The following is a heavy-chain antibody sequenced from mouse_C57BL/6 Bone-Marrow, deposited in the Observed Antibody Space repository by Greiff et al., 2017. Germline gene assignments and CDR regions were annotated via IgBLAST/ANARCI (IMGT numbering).Heavy chain of an antibody. D-gene: IGHD4-1*01. CDR1: GYTFTSYW. CDR3: ARSGPLGRSFDY. Sequence: QVQLQQPGAELVKPGASVKMSCKASGYTFTSYWITWVKQRPGQGLEWIGDIYPTSGRTNYTEKFKSKAILTVDTSSTTAYMQLSSLTSEDSAVFYCARSGPLGRSFDYWGQGTTLTVAS. CDR2: IYPTSGRT. J-gene: IGHJ2*01. V-gene: IGHV1-55*01.